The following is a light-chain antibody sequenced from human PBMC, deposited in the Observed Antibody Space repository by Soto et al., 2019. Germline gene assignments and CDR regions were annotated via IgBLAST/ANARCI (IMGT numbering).Light chain of an antibody. CDR1: ISNIGAGYD. CDR2: GNN. V-gene: IGLV1-40*01. J-gene: IGLJ3*02. Sequence: QSVLTQPPSVSGAPGQRVTTSCIGSISNIGAGYDEHWYQQLPGKAPKLLISGNNNRPSGVPDRFSGSKSDTSASLAIAGLQAEDEADYYCQSYDSSLSAVVFGGGTKLTVL. CDR3: QSYDSSLSAVV.